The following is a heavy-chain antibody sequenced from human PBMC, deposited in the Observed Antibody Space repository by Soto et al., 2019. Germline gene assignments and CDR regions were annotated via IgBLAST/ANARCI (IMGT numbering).Heavy chain of an antibody. CDR2: INPNGGGT. Sequence: QVQLVQSGAGVKKPGASVKISCTASGDKFINHYMHWVRQAPGVGLEWLGIINPNGGGTYNAQKFQGRVTMTTDTYASTVHMELSSPASEDTDVYFCVRASSASATSYSLDYWGQGPLVTVSS. J-gene: IGHJ4*02. CDR1: GDKFINHY. V-gene: IGHV1-46*01. D-gene: IGHD6-25*01. CDR3: VRASSASATSYSLDY.